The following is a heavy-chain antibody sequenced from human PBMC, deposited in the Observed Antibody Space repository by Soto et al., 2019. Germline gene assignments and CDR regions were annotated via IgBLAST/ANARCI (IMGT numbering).Heavy chain of an antibody. J-gene: IGHJ4*02. CDR3: AKAHYQYYYDSSGYSGY. CDR1: GFTFSSYA. Sequence: PGGSLRLSCAASGFTFSSYAMSWVRQAPGKGLEWVSAISGSGGSTYYADSVKGRFTISRDNSKNTLYLQMNSLRAEDTAVYYCAKAHYQYYYDSSGYSGYWGQGTLVTVSS. CDR2: ISGSGGST. V-gene: IGHV3-23*01. D-gene: IGHD3-22*01.